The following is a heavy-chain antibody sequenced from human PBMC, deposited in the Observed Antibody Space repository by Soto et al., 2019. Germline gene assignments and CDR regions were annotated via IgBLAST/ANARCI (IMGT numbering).Heavy chain of an antibody. CDR1: GDTFTTYY. CDR3: ASVGYIAVVTASFDS. D-gene: IGHD2-21*02. J-gene: IGHJ4*01. V-gene: IGHV1-46*03. CDR2: IHPSGGGA. Sequence: GASVKVSCKASGDTFTTYYLHWGRQAPGQGLEWMGMIHPSGGGATYAQKFLGRLTLTRDTSTSTVFMELSSLRSDDTAVYYCASVGYIAVVTASFDSWCQGTLVTVSS.